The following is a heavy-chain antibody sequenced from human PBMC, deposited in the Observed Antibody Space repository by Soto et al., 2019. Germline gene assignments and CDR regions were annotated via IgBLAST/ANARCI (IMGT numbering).Heavy chain of an antibody. D-gene: IGHD3-22*01. CDR1: GLTISKYA. V-gene: IGHV3-23*01. J-gene: IGHJ4*02. CDR3: AKDRVTKESSGYYSILTDS. CDR2: ISYNGGGT. Sequence: PGGPLRLSCGASGLTISKYALTWASKDTGKGLEWVSAISYNGGGTYYVDSVKGRFTVSRDNSKNTLYLQMHSLRAEDTAVYYCAKDRVTKESSGYYSILTDSWGQGTVVTVSS.